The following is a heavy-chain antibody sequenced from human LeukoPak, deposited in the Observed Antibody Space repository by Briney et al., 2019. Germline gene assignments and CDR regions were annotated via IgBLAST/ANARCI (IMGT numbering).Heavy chain of an antibody. Sequence: SETLSLTCTVSGGSLSSSSYYWGWIRQPPGKGLEWIGSIYYSGSTYYNPSLKSRVTISVDTSKNQFSLKLSSVTAADTAVYYCARYQITQALDYWGQGTLVTVSS. CDR2: IYYSGST. J-gene: IGHJ4*02. CDR1: GGSLSSSSYY. CDR3: ARYQITQALDY. D-gene: IGHD1-20*01. V-gene: IGHV4-39*01.